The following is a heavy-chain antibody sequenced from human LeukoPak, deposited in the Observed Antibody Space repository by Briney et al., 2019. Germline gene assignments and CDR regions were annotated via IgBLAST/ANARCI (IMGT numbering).Heavy chain of an antibody. CDR3: ARSPGRYCSSASCPNWFDP. CDR2: IYTSGST. J-gene: IGHJ5*02. D-gene: IGHD2-2*01. V-gene: IGHV4-4*07. Sequence: PSETLSLTCTVSGGSISSYYWSWIRQPAGKGLEWIGRIYTSGSTNYNPSLKSRVTMSVDTSKNQFSLKLSSVTAVDTAVYYCARSPGRYCSSASCPNWFDPWGQGTLVTVSS. CDR1: GGSISSYY.